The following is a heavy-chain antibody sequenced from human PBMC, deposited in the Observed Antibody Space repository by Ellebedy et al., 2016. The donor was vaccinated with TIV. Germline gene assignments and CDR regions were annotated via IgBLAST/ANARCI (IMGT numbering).Heavy chain of an antibody. CDR3: ARDVTPIPRLDAFDI. CDR2: ISWDGGST. D-gene: IGHD2-21*01. Sequence: PGGSLRLSCAASGFTFDDYTMHWVRQAPGKGLEWVSLISWDGGSTYYADSVKGRFTISRDNSKNTLYLQMNSLRAEDTAVYYCARDVTPIPRLDAFDIWGQGTMVTVSS. V-gene: IGHV3-43*01. CDR1: GFTFDDYT. J-gene: IGHJ3*02.